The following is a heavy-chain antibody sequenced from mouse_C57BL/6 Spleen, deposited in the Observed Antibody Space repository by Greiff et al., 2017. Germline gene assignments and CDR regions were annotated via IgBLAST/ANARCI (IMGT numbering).Heavy chain of an antibody. D-gene: IGHD2-5*01. V-gene: IGHV1-9*01. J-gene: IGHJ4*01. Sequence: QVQLKQSGAELMKPGASVKLSCKATGYTFTGYWIEWVKQRPGHGLEWIGEILPGSGGTNYNEKFKGKATFTADTSSNTAYMQLSSLTTEDSAIYYCARKEVYSNYAMDYWGQGTSVTVAS. CDR1: GYTFTGYW. CDR2: ILPGSGGT. CDR3: ARKEVYSNYAMDY.